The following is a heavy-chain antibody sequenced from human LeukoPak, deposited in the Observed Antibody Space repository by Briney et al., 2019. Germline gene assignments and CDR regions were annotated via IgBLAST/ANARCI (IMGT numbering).Heavy chain of an antibody. V-gene: IGHV3-33*06. CDR2: IWYEGSNK. Sequence: PGGSLRLSCAAPGFTFSSYGMHWVRQAPGKGLGGVAVIWYEGSNKYYADSVKGRFTISRDNSKNTLYLQMNSRRAEDTAVYYCAKPLRFLEGYMDVWGKGTTVTVSS. J-gene: IGHJ6*03. CDR3: AKPLRFLEGYMDV. CDR1: GFTFSSYG. D-gene: IGHD3-3*01.